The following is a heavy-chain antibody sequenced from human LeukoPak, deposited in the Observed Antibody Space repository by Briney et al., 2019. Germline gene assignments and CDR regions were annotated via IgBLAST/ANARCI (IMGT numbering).Heavy chain of an antibody. CDR3: AKDGTQSSSWYYYYYYMDV. Sequence: GGSLRLSCVASGFTFSSRDWMTWVRQAPGKGLEWVASIKQDGSEKNYVDSVKGRFTISRDNAKNSLYLQMNSLRAEDTALYYCAKDGTQSSSWYYYYYYMDVWGKGTTVTVPS. V-gene: IGHV3-7*03. CDR2: IKQDGSEK. CDR1: GFTFSSRDW. J-gene: IGHJ6*03. D-gene: IGHD6-13*01.